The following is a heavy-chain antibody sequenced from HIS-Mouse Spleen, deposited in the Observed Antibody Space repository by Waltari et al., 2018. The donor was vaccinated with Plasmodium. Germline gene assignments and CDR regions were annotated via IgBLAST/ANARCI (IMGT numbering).Heavy chain of an antibody. D-gene: IGHD6-13*01. CDR2: INPNSG. CDR1: GCTFTGYY. Sequence: QVQLVQSGAEVKKPGASVKVSCKASGCTFTGYYMHWVRHAPGQGLEWMGWINPNSGDTSISTAYMELSRLRSDDTAVYYCARVLGYKAAAGTFVEYFQHWGQGTLVTVSS. V-gene: IGHV1-2*02. CDR3: ARVLGYKAAAGTFVEYFQH. J-gene: IGHJ1*01.